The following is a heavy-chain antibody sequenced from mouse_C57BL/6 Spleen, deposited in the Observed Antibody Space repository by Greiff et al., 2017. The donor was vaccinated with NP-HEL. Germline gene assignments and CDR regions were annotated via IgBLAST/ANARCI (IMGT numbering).Heavy chain of an antibody. CDR3: ARDSSGYRFAY. CDR2: IDPSDSYT. CDR1: GYTFTSYW. D-gene: IGHD3-2*02. J-gene: IGHJ3*01. Sequence: VQLQQSGAELMKPGASVKLSCKATGYTFTSYWMHWVKQRPGQGLEWTGEIDPSDSYTNYNQKFKGKSTLTVDKSSSTAYMQLSSLTSEDSAVYYCARDSSGYRFAYWGQGTLVTVSA. V-gene: IGHV1-69*01.